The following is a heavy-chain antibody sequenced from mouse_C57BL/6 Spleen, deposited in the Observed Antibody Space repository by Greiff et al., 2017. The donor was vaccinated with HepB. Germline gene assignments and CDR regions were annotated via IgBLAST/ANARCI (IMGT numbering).Heavy chain of an antibody. CDR1: GYTFTSYW. J-gene: IGHJ3*01. D-gene: IGHD1-1*01. Sequence: QVQLQQPGAELVKPGASVKLSCKASGYTFTSYWMHWVKQRPGQGLEWIGMIHPNSGSTNYNEKFKSKATLTVDKSSSTAYMQLSSLTSEDSAVYYCAREGSYYGSSYVAWFAYWGQGTLVTVSA. V-gene: IGHV1-64*01. CDR2: IHPNSGST. CDR3: AREGSYYGSSYVAWFAY.